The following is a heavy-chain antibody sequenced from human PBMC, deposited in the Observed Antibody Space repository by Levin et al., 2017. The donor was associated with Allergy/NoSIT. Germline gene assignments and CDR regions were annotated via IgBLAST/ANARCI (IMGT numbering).Heavy chain of an antibody. D-gene: IGHD2-2*01. V-gene: IGHV3-64*01. J-gene: IGHJ6*03. CDR1: GFTFSSYA. CDR3: AREDIVVVPAAMGGYYYYYYMDV. CDR2: ISSNGGST. Sequence: GGSLRLSCAASGFTFSSYAMHWVRQAPGKGLEYVSAISSNGGSTYYANSVKGRFTISRDNSKNTLYLQMGSLRAEDMAVYYCAREDIVVVPAAMGGYYYYYYMDVWGKGTTVTVSS.